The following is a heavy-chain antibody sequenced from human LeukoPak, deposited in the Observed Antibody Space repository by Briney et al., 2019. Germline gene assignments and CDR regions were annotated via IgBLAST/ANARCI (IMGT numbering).Heavy chain of an antibody. CDR2: IYYSGST. Sequence: SETLSLTCTVSGGSISSYYWSWIRQPPGKGLEWLGNIYYSGSTNYKPSLKRRLTISLDTSKNQFSLKLSSVTAADTAVYYCARGYGYFDYWGQGTLVTVSS. CDR1: GGSISSYY. CDR3: ARGYGYFDY. J-gene: IGHJ4*02. D-gene: IGHD4-17*01. V-gene: IGHV4-59*01.